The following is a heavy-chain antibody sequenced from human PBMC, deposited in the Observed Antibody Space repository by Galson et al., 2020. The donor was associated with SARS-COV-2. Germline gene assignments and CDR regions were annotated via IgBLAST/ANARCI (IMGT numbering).Heavy chain of an antibody. J-gene: IGHJ4*02. CDR2: INHSGST. Sequence: SETLSLTCAVYGGSFSGYYWSWIRQPPGKGLEWIGEINHSGSTNYNPSLKSRVTISVDTSKNQFSLKLSSVTAADTAVYYCARGRSILWWWPFDYWCQGTLVTVS. CDR1: GGSFSGYY. CDR3: ARGRSILWWWPFDY. V-gene: IGHV4-34*01. D-gene: IGHD2-21*01.